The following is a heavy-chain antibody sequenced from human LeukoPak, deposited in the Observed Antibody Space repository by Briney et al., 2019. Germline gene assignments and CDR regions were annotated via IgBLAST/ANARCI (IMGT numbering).Heavy chain of an antibody. Sequence: SETLSLTCSVSGASISSYFWTWIRQSPGKGLEWIGYISNIGSTNYNPSLKSRVTISGDTSKNQFSLKLSSVTAADTAVYYCARRGDYWGQGTLVTVSS. V-gene: IGHV4-59*08. D-gene: IGHD3-10*01. CDR3: ARRGDY. CDR1: GASISSYF. CDR2: ISNIGST. J-gene: IGHJ4*02.